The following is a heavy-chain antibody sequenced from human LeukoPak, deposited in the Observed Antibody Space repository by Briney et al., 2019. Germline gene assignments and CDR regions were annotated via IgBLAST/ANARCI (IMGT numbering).Heavy chain of an antibody. J-gene: IGHJ4*02. V-gene: IGHV3-23*01. CDR1: GFTFSSYA. CDR3: ATASSTRKGFDY. Sequence: QAGGSLRLSCAASGFTFSSYAMSWVRQAPGKGLEWVSGISGGGSSTYYVDSVKGRFTISRDNSKNTLYLQMNSLRAEDTAVYYCATASSTRKGFDYWGQGTLVTVSS. CDR2: ISGGGSST. D-gene: IGHD2-2*01.